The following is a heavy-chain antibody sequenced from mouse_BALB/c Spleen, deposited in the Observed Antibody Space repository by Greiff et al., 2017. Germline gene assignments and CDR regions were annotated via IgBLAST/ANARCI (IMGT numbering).Heavy chain of an antibody. D-gene: IGHD1-1*01. V-gene: IGHV5-17*02. CDR2: ISSGSSTI. CDR1: GFTFSSFG. J-gene: IGHJ2*01. CDR3: ARNYYGSSPDFDD. Sequence: EVNLVESGGGLVQPGGSRKLSCAASGFTFSSFGMHWVRQAPEKGLEWVAYISSGSSTIYYADTVKGRFTISRDNPKNTLFLQMTSLRSEDTAMYYCARNYYGSSPDFDDWGQGTTLTVSS.